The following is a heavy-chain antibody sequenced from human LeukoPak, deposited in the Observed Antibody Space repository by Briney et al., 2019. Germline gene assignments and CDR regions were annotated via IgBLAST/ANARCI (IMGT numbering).Heavy chain of an antibody. Sequence: GASVKVSCKASGYSFTSFGISWVRQAPGQGLEWMGWINPYNGNTNYPEKLQGRVTMTADTSTSTAYMELRSLRSDDTAVYYCARSRSGSGSYYYSFDYWGQGALVTVSS. CDR1: GYSFTSFG. V-gene: IGHV1-18*01. CDR2: INPYNGNT. J-gene: IGHJ4*02. CDR3: ARSRSGSGSYYYSFDY. D-gene: IGHD3-10*01.